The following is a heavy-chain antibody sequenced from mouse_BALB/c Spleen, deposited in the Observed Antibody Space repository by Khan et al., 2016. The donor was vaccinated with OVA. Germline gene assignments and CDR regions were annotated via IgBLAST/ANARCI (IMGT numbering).Heavy chain of an antibody. CDR2: ISSGGSYT. Sequence: EVELVESGGDLVRPGGSLKLSCAASGFSFSSYSMSWVRQTPEKRLEWVATISSGGSYTYSPDSVKGRFTISRDNAKNTLYLQMSSLKSEDTALYDCTRQRGYYGSNPYFDYWGQGTTLTGSS. CDR3: TRQRGYYGSNPYFDY. CDR1: GFSFSSYS. V-gene: IGHV5-6-4*01. D-gene: IGHD1-1*01. J-gene: IGHJ2*01.